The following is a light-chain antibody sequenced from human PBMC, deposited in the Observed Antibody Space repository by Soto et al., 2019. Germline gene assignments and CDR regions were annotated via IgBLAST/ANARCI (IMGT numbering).Light chain of an antibody. CDR2: EVN. J-gene: IGLJ1*01. CDR1: SNDIGRYNY. V-gene: IGLV2-8*01. CDR3: SSFAGTNSFV. Sequence: QSVLTQPPSASGSPGQSVTISCTGTSNDIGRYNYDSWYQQRPGKAPKLIIYEVNKRPSGVPDRVFASKSDTTASLTVSGLQAEDEADYYCSSFAGTNSFVFGTGTKLPVL.